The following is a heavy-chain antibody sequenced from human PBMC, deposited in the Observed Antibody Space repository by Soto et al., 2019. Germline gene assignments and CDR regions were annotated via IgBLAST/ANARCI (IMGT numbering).Heavy chain of an antibody. D-gene: IGHD2-21*02. CDR1: GFTFARFG. J-gene: IGHJ4*02. CDR3: ARVHCGGDCYYDY. CDR2: IWYDGSNK. V-gene: IGHV3-33*01. Sequence: GRPLRLSSAAPGFTFARFGMHWVRQAPGKGLEWVAVIWYDGSNKYYADSVKGRFTISRDNSKNTLYLQMNSLRAEDTAVYYCARVHCGGDCYYDYWGQGT.